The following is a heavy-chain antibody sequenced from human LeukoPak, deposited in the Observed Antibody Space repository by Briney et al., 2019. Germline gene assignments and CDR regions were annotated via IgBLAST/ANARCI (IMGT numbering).Heavy chain of an antibody. J-gene: IGHJ4*02. Sequence: SETLSLTCTVSGGSISSSVYYWGWIRQPPGKGLEWIGSVYYSGSTSGTTYYNTSLESRVTISVDTSQSQFSLKLSSVTAADTAVYYCARHGGRNNWSPSDWGQGTLVTVSP. D-gene: IGHD1-20*01. CDR3: ARHGGRNNWSPSD. CDR1: GGSISSSVYY. CDR2: VYYSGSTSGTT. V-gene: IGHV4-39*01.